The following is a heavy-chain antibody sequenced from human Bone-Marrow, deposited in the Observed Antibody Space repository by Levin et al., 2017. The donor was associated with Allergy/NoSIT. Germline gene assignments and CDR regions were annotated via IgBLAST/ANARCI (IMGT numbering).Heavy chain of an antibody. D-gene: IGHD6-13*01. CDR3: ARGGSIAAAGTYWHYFDY. J-gene: IGHJ4*02. V-gene: IGHV4-59*01. CDR2: IYYSGST. Sequence: SETLSLTCTVSGGSISSYYWSWIRQPPGKGLEWIGYIYYSGSTNYNPSLKSRVTISVDTSKNQFSLKLSSVTAADTAVYYCARGGSIAAAGTYWHYFDYWGQGTLVTVSS. CDR1: GGSISSYY.